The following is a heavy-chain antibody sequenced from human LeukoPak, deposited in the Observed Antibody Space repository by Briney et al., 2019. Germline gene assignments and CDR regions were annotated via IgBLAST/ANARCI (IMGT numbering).Heavy chain of an antibody. CDR1: GSIFSADA. CDR2: ISGSGERT. CDR3: TNGLDF. Sequence: GGSLRLSCAASGSIFSADAMSWVRQVPGKGLEWVSGISGSGERTYYGDSVKGRFSISRDNSKNTLFLQMNSLTVEDTALYYCTNGLDFWGQGTLVTVSS. V-gene: IGHV3-23*01. J-gene: IGHJ4*02.